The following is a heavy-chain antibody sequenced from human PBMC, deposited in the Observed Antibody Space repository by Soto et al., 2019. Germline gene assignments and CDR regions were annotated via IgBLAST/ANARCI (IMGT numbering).Heavy chain of an antibody. CDR2: ISAYNGNT. CDR3: ARESSGWLIGNY. J-gene: IGHJ4*02. Sequence: ASVKVSCKASGYTFTSYGISWVRQAPGQGLEWMGWISAYNGNTNYAQKLQGRATMTTDTSTSTAYMELRSLRSDDTAVYHCARESSGWLIGNYWGQGTLVTVSS. V-gene: IGHV1-18*01. CDR1: GYTFTSYG. D-gene: IGHD6-19*01.